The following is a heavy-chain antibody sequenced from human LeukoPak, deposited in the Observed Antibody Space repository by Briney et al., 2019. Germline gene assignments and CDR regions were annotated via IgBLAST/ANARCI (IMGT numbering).Heavy chain of an antibody. J-gene: IGHJ6*03. V-gene: IGHV4-59*01. CDR2: IYYSGST. CDR3: AKSWYYYYYMDV. Sequence: PSETLSLTCTVSGGSISSYYWSWIRQPPGKGLEWIGYIYYSGSTNYNPSLKSRVTISVDTSKNQFSLKLSSVTAADTAVYYCAKSWYYYYYMDVWGKGTTVIVSS. CDR1: GGSISSYY.